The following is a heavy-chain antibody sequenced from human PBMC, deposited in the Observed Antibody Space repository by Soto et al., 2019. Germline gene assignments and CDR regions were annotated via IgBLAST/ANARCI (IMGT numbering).Heavy chain of an antibody. CDR1: GFTFSSYA. J-gene: IGHJ4*02. Sequence: QVQLVESGGGVVQPGRSLRLSCAASGFTFSSYAMHWVRQAPGKGLEWVAVISYDGSNKYYADSVKGRFTISRDNSKNTLYLQMNSLRAEDTAVYYCARGNLSSGWYKDYWGQGTLVTVSS. CDR3: ARGNLSSGWYKDY. D-gene: IGHD6-19*01. V-gene: IGHV3-30-3*01. CDR2: ISYDGSNK.